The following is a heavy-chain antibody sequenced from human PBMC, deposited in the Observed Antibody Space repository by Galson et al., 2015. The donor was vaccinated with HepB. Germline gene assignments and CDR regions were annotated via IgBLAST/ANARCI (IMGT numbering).Heavy chain of an antibody. D-gene: IGHD6-19*01. Sequence: SLRLSCAASGFTFSSYSMNWVRQAPGKGLEWVSSISSSSSYIYYADSVKGRFTISRDNAKNSLYLQMNSLRAEDTAVYYCARDGPSSGSPYSYYYGMDVWGQGTTVTVSS. CDR3: ARDGPSSGSPYSYYYGMDV. CDR2: ISSSSSYI. V-gene: IGHV3-21*01. CDR1: GFTFSSYS. J-gene: IGHJ6*02.